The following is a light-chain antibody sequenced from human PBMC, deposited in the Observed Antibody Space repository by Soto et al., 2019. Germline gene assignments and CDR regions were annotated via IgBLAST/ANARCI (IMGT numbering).Light chain of an antibody. J-gene: IGKJ3*01. Sequence: EIVLTQSPGTLSLSPGERATLSCRASQSISSKYLAWYQQKPGQAPRLLIYGASSRATGIPDRFSGSGSGTDFTLTISRLEPEDFAMYYCQQYVSSLGFTFGPGTKVDIK. CDR2: GAS. CDR3: QQYVSSLGFT. V-gene: IGKV3-20*01. CDR1: QSISSKY.